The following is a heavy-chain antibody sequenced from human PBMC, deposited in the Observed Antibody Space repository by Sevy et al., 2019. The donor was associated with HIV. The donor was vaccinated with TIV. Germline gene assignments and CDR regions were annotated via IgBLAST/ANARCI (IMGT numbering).Heavy chain of an antibody. J-gene: IGHJ4*02. V-gene: IGHV3-7*01. Sequence: GGSLRLSCAASGFTFSSYWMSWVRQAPGKGLEWVANIKQDGSEKYYVDSVKGRFTISRDNAKNSLYLQMNSLRAEDTAVCYCARDEVQYYYDSSGYPDYWGQGTLVTVSS. CDR3: ARDEVQYYYDSSGYPDY. CDR2: IKQDGSEK. D-gene: IGHD3-22*01. CDR1: GFTFSSYW.